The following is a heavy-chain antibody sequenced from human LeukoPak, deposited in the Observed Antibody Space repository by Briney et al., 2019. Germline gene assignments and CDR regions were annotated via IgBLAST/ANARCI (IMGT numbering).Heavy chain of an antibody. D-gene: IGHD2-21*02. CDR1: GGSFSGYY. J-gene: IGHJ4*02. CDR3: ARAGVVVTALGREMSPDY. CDR2: INHSGST. V-gene: IGHV4-34*01. Sequence: ASETLSLTCAVYGGSFSGYYWSWIRQPPGKGLEWIGEINHSGSTNYNPSLKSRVTISVDTSKNQFSLKLSSVTAADTAVYYCARAGVVVTALGREMSPDYWGQGTLVTVSS.